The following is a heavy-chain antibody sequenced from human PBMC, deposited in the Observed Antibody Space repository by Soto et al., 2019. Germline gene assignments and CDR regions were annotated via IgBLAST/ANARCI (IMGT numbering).Heavy chain of an antibody. J-gene: IGHJ4*02. CDR1: GFTFSSNW. CDR3: ARVYNWNAFDY. V-gene: IGHV3-7*04. Sequence: EVQVVESGGGLVQPGGSLRLSCAASGFTFSSNWMSWVRQAPGKGLEWVANIKQDGSGKYYVDSLKGRFTISRDNAKNSLYLEMTSLRAEDTAVYYCARVYNWNAFDYWGQGTLVTVSS. CDR2: IKQDGSGK. D-gene: IGHD1-20*01.